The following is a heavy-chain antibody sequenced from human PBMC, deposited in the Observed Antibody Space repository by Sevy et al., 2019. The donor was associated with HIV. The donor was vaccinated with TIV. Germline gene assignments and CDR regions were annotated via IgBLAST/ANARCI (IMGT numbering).Heavy chain of an antibody. D-gene: IGHD2-21*01. CDR2: INHSGST. V-gene: IGHV4-34*01. CDR1: GGSFSGYY. Sequence: SETLSLTCAVYGGSFSGYYWTWIRQPPGKGLEWIGEINHSGSTNYNPSLKSRVTISVDTSKNQFSLKLSSVTAADTAVYYCARGMKSQIPYYYYYYMDVWGKGTTVTVSS. CDR3: ARGMKSQIPYYYYYYMDV. J-gene: IGHJ6*03.